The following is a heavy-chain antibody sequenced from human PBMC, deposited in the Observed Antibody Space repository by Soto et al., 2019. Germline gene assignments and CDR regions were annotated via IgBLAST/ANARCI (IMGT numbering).Heavy chain of an antibody. J-gene: IGHJ4*02. Sequence: TSETLSLTCTVSGGSISSGGYYWSWIRQHPGKGLEWIGYIYYSGSTYYNPSLKSRVTISVDTSKNQFSLKLSSVTAADTAVYYCATYSAYSSSWYYFDYWGQGTLVTVSS. CDR1: GGSISSGGYY. D-gene: IGHD6-13*01. CDR2: IYYSGST. CDR3: ATYSAYSSSWYYFDY. V-gene: IGHV4-31*03.